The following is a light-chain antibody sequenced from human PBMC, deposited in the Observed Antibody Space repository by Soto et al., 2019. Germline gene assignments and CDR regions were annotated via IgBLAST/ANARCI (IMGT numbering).Light chain of an antibody. V-gene: IGLV1-40*01. CDR2: TNS. J-gene: IGLJ3*02. Sequence: QSVLTQPPSVSGAPGQGVTISCAGTSSDIRAGYDVHWYQQVPGTAPKLLIYTNSNRPSGVPDRFSGSKSGTSASLAITGLQAADEPDYYCQSYDSSLSALVFGGGTKLTVL. CDR1: SSDIRAGYD. CDR3: QSYDSSLSALV.